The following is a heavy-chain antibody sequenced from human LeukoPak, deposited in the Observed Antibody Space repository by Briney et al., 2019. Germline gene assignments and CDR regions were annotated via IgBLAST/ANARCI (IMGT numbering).Heavy chain of an antibody. J-gene: IGHJ3*02. Sequence: GGSLRLSCAASGFTFSNAWMSWVRQAPGKGLEWVAVISYDGSNKYYADSVKGRFTISRDNSKNTLYLQMNSLRAEDTAVYYCARGGTLFCSSTSCYLELNAFDIWGQGTMVTVSS. CDR1: GFTFSNAW. CDR2: ISYDGSNK. D-gene: IGHD2-2*01. CDR3: ARGGTLFCSSTSCYLELNAFDI. V-gene: IGHV3-30-3*01.